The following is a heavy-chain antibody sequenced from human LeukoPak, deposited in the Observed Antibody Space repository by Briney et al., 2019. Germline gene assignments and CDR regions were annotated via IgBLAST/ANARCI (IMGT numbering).Heavy chain of an antibody. CDR1: GGTFSRYA. J-gene: IGHJ4*02. CDR2: IIPIFGTA. D-gene: IGHD5-12*01. V-gene: IGHV1-69*01. Sequence: SVKVSCKASGGTFSRYAISWVRQAPGQGLEWMGGIIPIFGTANYAQKFQGRVTITADESTSTAYMEVSSLRSEDTAVYYCARAYGGYDFFDYWGQGILVTVSS. CDR3: ARAYGGYDFFDY.